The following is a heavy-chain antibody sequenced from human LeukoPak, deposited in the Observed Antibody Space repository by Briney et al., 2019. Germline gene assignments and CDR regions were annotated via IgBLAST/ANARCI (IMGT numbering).Heavy chain of an antibody. J-gene: IGHJ4*02. CDR1: GFTFSSYA. CDR3: AKRADSSAHSFDY. Sequence: GGSLRLSCAASGFTFSSYAMSWVRQAPGKGLEWVAGLSGSGGGTNYADSVKGRFTISRDNAKNTLYLQMDSLRVEDTAVYYCAKRADSSAHSFDYWGQGTLVTVSS. V-gene: IGHV3-23*01. D-gene: IGHD3-22*01. CDR2: LSGSGGGT.